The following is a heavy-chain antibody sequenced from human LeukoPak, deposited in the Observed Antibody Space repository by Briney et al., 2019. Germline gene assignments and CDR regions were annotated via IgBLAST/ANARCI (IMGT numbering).Heavy chain of an antibody. CDR2: IYCSGST. CDR3: ARDRGPYYYGSGSQWG. V-gene: IGHV4-39*07. J-gene: IGHJ4*02. D-gene: IGHD3-10*01. CDR1: GGSISSSSYY. Sequence: SETLSLTCTVSGGSISSSSYYWGWIRQPPGKGLEWIGSIYCSGSTYYNPSLKSRVTISVDTSKNQFSLKLSSVTAADTAVYYCARDRGPYYYGSGSQWGWGQGTLVTVSS.